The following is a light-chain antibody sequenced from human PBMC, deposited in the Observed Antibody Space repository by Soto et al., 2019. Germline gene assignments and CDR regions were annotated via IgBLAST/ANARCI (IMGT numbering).Light chain of an antibody. Sequence: EIVLTQSPGTLSLSPGQRATLSCRASESISRDYLAWYQQRLGQAPRLLIYGASSGATGIPDRFSGSGSGTDFTLTISRLEPEDFATYYCQQYNSFWTFGQGTKVENK. V-gene: IGKV3-20*01. CDR2: GAS. CDR1: ESISRDY. J-gene: IGKJ1*01. CDR3: QQYNSFWT.